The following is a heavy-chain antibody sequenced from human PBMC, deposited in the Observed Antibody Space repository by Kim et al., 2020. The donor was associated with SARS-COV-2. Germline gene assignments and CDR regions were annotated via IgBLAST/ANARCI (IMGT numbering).Heavy chain of an antibody. D-gene: IGHD1-26*01. CDR3: AREKGATYYYYGMDV. CDR2: INSDGSST. CDR1: GFTFSSYW. V-gene: IGHV3-74*01. J-gene: IGHJ6*02. Sequence: GGSLRLSCAASGFTFSSYWMHWVRQAPGKGLVWVSRINSDGSSTSYADSVKGRFTISRDNAKNTLYLQMNSLRAEDTAVYYCAREKGATYYYYGMDVWGQGTTVTVSS.